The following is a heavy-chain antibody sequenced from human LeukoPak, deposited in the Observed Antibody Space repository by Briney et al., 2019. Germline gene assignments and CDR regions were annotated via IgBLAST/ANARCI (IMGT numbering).Heavy chain of an antibody. J-gene: IGHJ4*02. CDR2: ISSSSSYI. CDR1: GFTFSSYS. CDR3: ARELSTSGWHALDY. Sequence: GGSLRLSCAASGFTFSSYSMNWVRQAPGKGLEWGSSISSSSSYIHYADSVKGRFTISRDNAKNSLYLQMNSLRAEDTAIYYCARELSTSGWHALDYWGQGTLVTVSP. V-gene: IGHV3-21*01. D-gene: IGHD6-19*01.